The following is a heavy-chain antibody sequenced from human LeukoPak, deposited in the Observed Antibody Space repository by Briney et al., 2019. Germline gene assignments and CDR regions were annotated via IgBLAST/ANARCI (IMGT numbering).Heavy chain of an antibody. CDR3: AKEGDYYGSGSYRDGFDI. J-gene: IGHJ3*02. V-gene: IGHV3-30*02. CDR2: IRSDGSNK. D-gene: IGHD3-10*01. Sequence: PGGSLRLSCAASGFTFSSYGMHWVRQAPGTGLEWVAFIRSDGSNKNYADSVKGRFTISRDNSKNTLYLQMNSLRPEDTAVYYCAKEGDYYGSGSYRDGFDIWGQGTRATVSS. CDR1: GFTFSSYG.